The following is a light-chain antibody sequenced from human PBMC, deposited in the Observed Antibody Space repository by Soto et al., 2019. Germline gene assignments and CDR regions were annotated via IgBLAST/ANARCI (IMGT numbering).Light chain of an antibody. CDR3: AAWDDSLNGPV. Sequence: QSVLTQPPSASGTPGQRVTISCSGSSSNIGSNTVNWYQHLPGTAPKLLIYSNNQRPSGVPDRFSGSKSGTSASLAISGLQSEDEADYYCAAWDDSLNGPVFGGVTQLTVL. CDR2: SNN. J-gene: IGLJ7*01. V-gene: IGLV1-44*01. CDR1: SSNIGSNT.